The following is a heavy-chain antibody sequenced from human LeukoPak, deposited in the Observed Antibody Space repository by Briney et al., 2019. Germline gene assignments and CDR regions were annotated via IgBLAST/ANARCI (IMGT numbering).Heavy chain of an antibody. V-gene: IGHV1-24*01. Sequence: ASVKVSCKVSGYTLTELSMHWVRQAPGKGLEWMGGFDPEDGETIYVQKFQGRVTMTEDTSTDTAYMELSSLRSEDTAVYYCATEIVVVPAARLRFDYWGQGTLVTVSS. CDR3: ATEIVVVPAARLRFDY. J-gene: IGHJ4*02. CDR2: FDPEDGET. D-gene: IGHD2-2*01. CDR1: GYTLTELS.